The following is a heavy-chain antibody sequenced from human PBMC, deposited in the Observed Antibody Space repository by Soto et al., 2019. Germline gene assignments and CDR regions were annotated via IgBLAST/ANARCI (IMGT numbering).Heavy chain of an antibody. CDR2: IWYDGSNK. CDR3: ARDSCIAAACYFDY. D-gene: IGHD6-13*01. V-gene: IGHV3-33*01. J-gene: IGHJ4*02. Sequence: VQLVESGGGVVQPGRSLRLSCAASGFTFSSYGMHWVRQAPGKGLEWVAVIWYDGSNKYYADSVKGRFTISRDNSKNTLYLQMNSLRAEDTAVYYCARDSCIAAACYFDYWGQGTLVTVSS. CDR1: GFTFSSYG.